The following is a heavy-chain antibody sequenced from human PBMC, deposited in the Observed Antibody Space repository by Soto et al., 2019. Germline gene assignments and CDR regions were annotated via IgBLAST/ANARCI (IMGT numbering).Heavy chain of an antibody. V-gene: IGHV3-23*01. D-gene: IGHD6-19*01. Sequence: EVQLLESGGGLVQPGGSLRLSCAASGLTFSSYAMSWVRQPPGKGLEWVSGITGSGGSTYYADSVKGRFTISRDNSKNPLYLHMNSLRAEDTGVYYCAKGSWSSGWYSDYWGQGTLVTVSS. J-gene: IGHJ4*02. CDR2: ITGSGGST. CDR3: AKGSWSSGWYSDY. CDR1: GLTFSSYA.